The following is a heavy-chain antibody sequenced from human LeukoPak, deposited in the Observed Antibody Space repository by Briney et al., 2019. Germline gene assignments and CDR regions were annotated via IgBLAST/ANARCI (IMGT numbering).Heavy chain of an antibody. J-gene: IGHJ4*02. V-gene: IGHV1-18*01. Sequence: EASVKVSCKASGYTFTSYGISWVRQAPGQGLEWMGWISAYNGNTNYAQKLQGRVTMTTDTSTSTAYMELRSLRSDDTAVYYCARDSYGESRYYFDYWGQGTLVTVSS. CDR2: ISAYNGNT. CDR1: GYTFTSYG. D-gene: IGHD4-17*01. CDR3: ARDSYGESRYYFDY.